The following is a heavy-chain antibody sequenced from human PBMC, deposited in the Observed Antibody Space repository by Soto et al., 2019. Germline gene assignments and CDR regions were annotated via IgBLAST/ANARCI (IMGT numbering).Heavy chain of an antibody. CDR1: GYTFTGYY. CDR3: ARDRPDFWSGYYVDY. J-gene: IGHJ4*02. D-gene: IGHD3-3*01. CDR2: INPNSGGT. V-gene: IGHV1-2*02. Sequence: ASVKVSCKASGYTFTGYYMHWVRQAPGQGLEWMGWINPNSGGTNYAQKFQGRVTMTRDTSISTAYMELSRLRSDDTAVYYCARDRPDFWSGYYVDYWGQGTLVTVSS.